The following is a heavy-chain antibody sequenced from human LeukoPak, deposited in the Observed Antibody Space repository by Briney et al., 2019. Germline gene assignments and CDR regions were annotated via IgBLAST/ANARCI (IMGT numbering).Heavy chain of an antibody. CDR1: GYTFTGYY. J-gene: IGHJ3*02. CDR3: ASSSRHDYGDGFDI. D-gene: IGHD4/OR15-4a*01. Sequence: ASVKVSCKASGYTFTGYYMHWVRQAPGQGLEWMGWITAYNDNTHYVQKFQGRVTMTTDTLTTTAYVELTSLRPDDTAMYYCASSSRHDYGDGFDIWGQGTMVTVSS. CDR2: ITAYNDNT. V-gene: IGHV1-18*04.